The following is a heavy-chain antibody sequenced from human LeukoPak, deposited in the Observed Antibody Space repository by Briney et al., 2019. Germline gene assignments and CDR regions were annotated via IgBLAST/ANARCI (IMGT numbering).Heavy chain of an antibody. V-gene: IGHV4-34*01. CDR3: ARRGGYSYAYNY. J-gene: IGHJ4*02. CDR2: INHSGST. CDR1: GGSFRGYY. Sequence: SETLSLTCAVYGGSFRGYYWSWIRQPPGKGLEWIGEINHSGSTNYNPSLKSRVTISVDTSNNQFSLKMSSVTAADTAVYYCARRGGYSYAYNYWGQGTLVTVSS. D-gene: IGHD5-18*01.